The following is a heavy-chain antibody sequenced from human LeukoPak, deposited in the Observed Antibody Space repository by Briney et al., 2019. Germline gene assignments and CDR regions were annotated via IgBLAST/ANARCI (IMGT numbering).Heavy chain of an antibody. CDR2: IYYTGST. CDR1: GGSISPYY. CDR3: ARGKGYFDY. Sequence: PSETLSLTCSVSGGSISPYYWSWIRQPPGKGLEWIGYIYYTGSTNYHPSLKSRVTVSVDTSKKQFSLKLNSVTAADTAVYYCARGKGYFDYWGQGTLVTVSS. J-gene: IGHJ4*02. V-gene: IGHV4-59*01.